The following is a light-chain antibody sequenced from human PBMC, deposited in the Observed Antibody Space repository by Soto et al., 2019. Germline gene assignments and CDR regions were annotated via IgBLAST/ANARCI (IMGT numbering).Light chain of an antibody. J-gene: IGKJ2*01. CDR3: QQYGSSPPYT. CDR2: GAS. V-gene: IGKV3-20*01. Sequence: EIVLTQSPDTLSLSPGERATLSCRASQSVSSSYLAWYQQKPGQAPRLLIYGASSRATGIPDRFSGSGSGTDYTLTISSLEPEDFEVYYCQQYGSSPPYTFGQGTKLEIK. CDR1: QSVSSSY.